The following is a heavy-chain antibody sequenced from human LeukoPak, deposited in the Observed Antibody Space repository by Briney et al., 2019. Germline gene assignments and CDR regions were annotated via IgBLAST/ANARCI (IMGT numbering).Heavy chain of an antibody. V-gene: IGHV4-30-2*01. J-gene: IGHJ2*01. CDR3: ARGDSRRGAWYFDL. D-gene: IGHD6-13*01. Sequence: PSETLSLTCAVSGGSISNGGYSWSWIRQPPGKGLECIGYIYDSGSAYYNPSLKSRVTISVDRSKNHFSLRLSSVTAADTAVYYCARGDSRRGAWYFDLWGRGTLVTVSS. CDR1: GGSISNGGYS. CDR2: IYDSGSA.